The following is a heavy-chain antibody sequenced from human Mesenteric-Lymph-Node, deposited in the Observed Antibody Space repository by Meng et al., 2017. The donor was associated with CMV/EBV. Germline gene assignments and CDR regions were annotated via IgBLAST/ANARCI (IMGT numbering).Heavy chain of an antibody. V-gene: IGHV3-30-3*01. J-gene: IGHJ4*02. D-gene: IGHD3-10*01. CDR3: GREGWFGELYPIDS. CDR2: ISYDGSNK. CDR1: GFTFSSYA. Sequence: GESLKISCAASGFTFSSYAMHWVRQAPGKGLEWVAVISYDGSNKYYADSVKGRFTISRDNAKNSLYLLMNSLRAEDTGVYYCGREGWFGELYPIDSWGQGTLVTVSS.